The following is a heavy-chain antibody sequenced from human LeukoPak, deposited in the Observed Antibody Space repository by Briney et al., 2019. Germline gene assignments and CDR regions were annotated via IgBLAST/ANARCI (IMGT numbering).Heavy chain of an antibody. CDR2: ISYDGSNK. J-gene: IGHJ4*02. V-gene: IGHV3-30*18. Sequence: GGSLRLSCAASGFTFGSYAMSWVRQAPGKGLEWVAVISYDGSNKYYADSVKGRFTISRDNSKNTLYLQMNSLRAEDTAVYYCAKDYGPPWHMDNLYFDYWGQGTLVTVSS. D-gene: IGHD1-14*01. CDR3: AKDYGPPWHMDNLYFDY. CDR1: GFTFGSYA.